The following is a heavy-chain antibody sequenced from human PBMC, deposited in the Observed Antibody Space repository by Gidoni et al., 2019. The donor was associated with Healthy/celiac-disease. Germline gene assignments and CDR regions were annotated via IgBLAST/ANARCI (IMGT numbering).Heavy chain of an antibody. CDR2: IYTSGST. V-gene: IGHV4-61*02. D-gene: IGHD3-22*01. CDR1: GGSISSGSYY. Sequence: QVQLQESGPGLVKPSQTLSLTCTVSGGSISSGSYYWSWIRPPAGKGLEWIGRIYTSGSTNYNPSLKSRVTISVDTSKNQFSLKLSSVTAADTAVYYCARSYYYDSSGYHHDWGQGTLVTVSS. J-gene: IGHJ4*02. CDR3: ARSYYYDSSGYHHD.